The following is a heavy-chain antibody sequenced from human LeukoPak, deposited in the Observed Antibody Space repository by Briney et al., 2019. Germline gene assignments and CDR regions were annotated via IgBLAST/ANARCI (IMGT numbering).Heavy chain of an antibody. CDR2: INPSGGST. CDR3: ARGDIVVVPAPKHNYYYYMDV. V-gene: IGHV1-46*01. J-gene: IGHJ6*03. D-gene: IGHD2-2*01. Sequence: ASVKVSCKASGYTFTSYYMHWVRQAPGQGLEWMGIINPSGGSTSYAQKFQGRVTMTRDMSTSTVYMELSSLRSEDTAVYYCARGDIVVVPAPKHNYYYYMDVWGKGTTVTVSS. CDR1: GYTFTSYY.